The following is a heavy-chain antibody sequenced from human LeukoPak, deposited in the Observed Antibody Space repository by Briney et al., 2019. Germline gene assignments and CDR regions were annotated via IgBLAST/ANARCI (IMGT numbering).Heavy chain of an antibody. CDR3: ARQGLGDYDILTGYYGIDY. J-gene: IGHJ4*02. Sequence: GESLRISCKGSGYSFTSYWISWVRQMPGKGLEWMGRINTSDSYTNYSPSFQGHVTISADKSISTAYLQWSSLKASDTAMYYCARQGLGDYDILTGYYGIDYWGQGTLVTVSS. CDR1: GYSFTSYW. V-gene: IGHV5-10-1*01. CDR2: INTSDSYT. D-gene: IGHD3-9*01.